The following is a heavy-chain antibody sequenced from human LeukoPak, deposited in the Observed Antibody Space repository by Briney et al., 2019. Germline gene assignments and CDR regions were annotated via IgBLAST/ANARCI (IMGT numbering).Heavy chain of an antibody. CDR1: GFTFSDAW. J-gene: IGHJ4*02. D-gene: IGHD4-17*01. V-gene: IGHV3-15*01. Sequence: GGSLRLSCAASGFTFSDAWMSWVRQAPGKGLEWVGLIKSEGSGGTTEYATPVKGRFTISRDDSQKTVYLQMNSLKTGDTALYYCSWMTPVTTIGFWGQGTLVTVSS. CDR2: IKSEGSGGTT. CDR3: SWMTPVTTIGF.